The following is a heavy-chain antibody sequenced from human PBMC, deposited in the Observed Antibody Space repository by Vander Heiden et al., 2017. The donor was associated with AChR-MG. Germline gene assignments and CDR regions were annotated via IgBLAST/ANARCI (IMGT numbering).Heavy chain of an antibody. Sequence: EVQLVESGGGLVQPGRSLRLSCAASGFTFDDHAMHWVRQAPGKGLEWVSGISWNSGSIGYADSVKGRFTISRDNAKNSLYLQMNSLRAEDTALYYCAKGSSLQMYYFDYWGQGTPVTVSS. CDR3: AKGSSLQMYYFDY. J-gene: IGHJ4*02. V-gene: IGHV3-9*01. CDR2: ISWNSGSI. D-gene: IGHD6-19*01. CDR1: GFTFDDHA.